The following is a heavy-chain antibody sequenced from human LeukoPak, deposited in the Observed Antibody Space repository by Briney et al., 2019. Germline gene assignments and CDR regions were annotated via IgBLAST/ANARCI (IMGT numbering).Heavy chain of an antibody. V-gene: IGHV3-21*01. CDR3: ARDGLGY. CDR1: GFTFSIYA. J-gene: IGHJ4*02. Sequence: VKPGGSLRLSCAASGFTFSIYAISWVRQAPGKGLEWVSCISSTSNYIFYADSVKGRFTISRDNAKNSLYLQMNGLRAEDTAVYYCARDGLGYWGQGTLVTVSS. D-gene: IGHD5-12*01. CDR2: ISSTSNYI.